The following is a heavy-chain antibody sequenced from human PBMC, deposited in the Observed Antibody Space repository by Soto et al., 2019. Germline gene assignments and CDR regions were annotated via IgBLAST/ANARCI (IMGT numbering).Heavy chain of an antibody. CDR1: GFTFSSYG. CDR3: ARDKSHLGELSFNY. Sequence: GGSLRLSCAASGFTFSSYGMHWVRQAPGKGLEWVAVIWYDGSNKYYADSVKGRFTISRDNSKNTLYLQMNSLRAEDTAVYYCARDKSHLGELSFNYWGQGTLVTVSS. CDR2: IWYDGSNK. J-gene: IGHJ4*02. V-gene: IGHV3-33*01. D-gene: IGHD3-16*02.